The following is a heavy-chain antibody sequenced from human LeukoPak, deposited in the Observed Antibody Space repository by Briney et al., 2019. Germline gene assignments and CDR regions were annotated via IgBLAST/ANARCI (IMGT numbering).Heavy chain of an antibody. Sequence: PSETLSLTCTVSGGSISNSSYYWGWIRQPPGKGLEWIGSIYYSGSTYYNPSLKSRVTISVDTSKNQFSLKLSSVTAADTAVYYCARTVRGGVRPLGSRIDAFDIWGQGIMVTVSS. V-gene: IGHV4-39*07. CDR3: ARTVRGGVRPLGSRIDAFDI. J-gene: IGHJ3*02. D-gene: IGHD3-16*01. CDR1: GGSISNSSYY. CDR2: IYYSGST.